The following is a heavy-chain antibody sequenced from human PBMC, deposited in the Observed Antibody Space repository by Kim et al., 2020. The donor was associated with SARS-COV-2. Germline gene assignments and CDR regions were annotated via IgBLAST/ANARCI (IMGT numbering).Heavy chain of an antibody. CDR1: GFTFSSCA. CDR3: ARDPGSRLRGLTYSYYGMDV. V-gene: IGHV3-30-3*01. J-gene: IGHJ6*02. CDR2: ISYDGSNK. Sequence: GGSLRLSCAASGFTFSSCAIHWVRQAPGKGLEWVAVISYDGSNKNYADSVKGRFTISRDNSKNTLYLQMNSLRAEDPALYYCARDPGSRLRGLTYSYYGMDVWGQGTTVTVSS. D-gene: IGHD3-10*01.